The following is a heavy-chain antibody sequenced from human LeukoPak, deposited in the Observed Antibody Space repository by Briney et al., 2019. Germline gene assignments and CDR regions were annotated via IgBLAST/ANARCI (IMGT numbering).Heavy chain of an antibody. V-gene: IGHV4-61*01. D-gene: IGHD1-1*01. CDR3: ARGVQFDY. J-gene: IGHJ4*02. CDR1: GGSISSSSYY. CDR2: IYYSGST. Sequence: SETLSLTCTVSGGSISSSSYYWSWIRQPPGKGLEWIGYIYYSGSTNYNPSLKSRVTISVDTSKNQFSLKLSSVTAADTAVYYCARGVQFDYWGQGTLVTVSS.